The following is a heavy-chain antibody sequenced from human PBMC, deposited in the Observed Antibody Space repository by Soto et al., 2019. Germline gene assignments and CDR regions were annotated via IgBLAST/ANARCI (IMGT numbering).Heavy chain of an antibody. CDR1: GYTFTGYY. CDR2: INPNSGGT. J-gene: IGHJ5*02. CDR3: VRTHVSATGIEWFDP. D-gene: IGHD6-13*01. Sequence: ASVKVSCKASGYTFTGYYMHWVRQAPGQGLEWMGWINPNSGGTNYAQKFQGWVTMTRDTSISKAYMELSSLRSEDTAVYYCVRTHVSATGIEWFDPWGQGTMVTVSA. V-gene: IGHV1-2*04.